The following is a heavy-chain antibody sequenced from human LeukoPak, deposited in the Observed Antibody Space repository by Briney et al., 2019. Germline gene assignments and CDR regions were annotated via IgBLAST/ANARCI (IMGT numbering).Heavy chain of an antibody. CDR3: ARAMRGYSDY. CDR2: IYYSGRS. J-gene: IGHJ4*02. Sequence: PSETLSVTCSVSGGSISSDYWSWIRQPPGKGLEWIGDIYYSGRSNYNPSLKSRVTISEDTSKNQFSLNLTSVTAADTAVYYCARAMRGYSDYWGQGSLDTVSS. V-gene: IGHV4-59*01. CDR1: GGSISSDY.